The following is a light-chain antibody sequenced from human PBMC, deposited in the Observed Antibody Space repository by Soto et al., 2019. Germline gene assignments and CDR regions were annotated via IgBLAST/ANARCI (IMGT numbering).Light chain of an antibody. CDR3: CSYAGSSTPVV. Sequence: QSALTQPASVSGSPGQSITMSCTGTSSDVGSYNLVSWYQQHPGKAPKLMIYEGSKRPSGVSNRFSGSKSGNTASLTISGLQAEDEADYYCCSYAGSSTPVVFGGGPKLTVL. V-gene: IGLV2-23*01. J-gene: IGLJ2*01. CDR1: SSDVGSYNL. CDR2: EGS.